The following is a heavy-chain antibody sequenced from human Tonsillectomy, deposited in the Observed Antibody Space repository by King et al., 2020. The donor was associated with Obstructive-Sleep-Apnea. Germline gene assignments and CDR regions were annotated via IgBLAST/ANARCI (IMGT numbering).Heavy chain of an antibody. CDR1: GFTFSSYA. D-gene: IGHD3-10*01. V-gene: IGHV3-23*04. J-gene: IGHJ4*02. Sequence: VQLVESGGGLVQPGGSLRLSCAASGFTFSSYAMSWVRQAPGKGLEWVSAIRASGGNTYYADSVKGRFTISRDNSKNTLYLQMNSRRAEDTAVYYCAKATMFIMVRGVPDYWGQGTLLTVSS. CDR2: IRASGGNT. CDR3: AKATMFIMVRGVPDY.